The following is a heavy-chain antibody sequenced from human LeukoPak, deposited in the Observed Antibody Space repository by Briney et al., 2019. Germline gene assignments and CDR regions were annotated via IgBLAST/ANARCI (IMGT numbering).Heavy chain of an antibody. Sequence: PSETLSLTCTVSGRPIRSSSYYWGWIRQPPGKGLEWIGSIYYSGSSYYNPSLKSRVTISVDTSKNQFSLKLTSVTAADTALYYCARDLYSSRTNDAFVIWGQGTMVTVSS. V-gene: IGHV4-39*07. CDR2: IYYSGSS. CDR3: ARDLYSSRTNDAFVI. D-gene: IGHD6-13*01. CDR1: GRPIRSSSYY. J-gene: IGHJ3*02.